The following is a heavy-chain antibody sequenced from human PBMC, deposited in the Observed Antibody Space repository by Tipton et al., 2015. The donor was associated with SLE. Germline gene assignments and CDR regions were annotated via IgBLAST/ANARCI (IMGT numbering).Heavy chain of an antibody. CDR3: ARGLRGSTYGTFDN. J-gene: IGHJ4*02. V-gene: IGHV1-18*01. Sequence: QLVQSGAEVKKPGASVKVSCQASGYTFTVFDIVWVRQAPGQGLEWMGWISGHNGNTNYAQKVQDRVTLTTDRSTSTAYMDLRSLRSDDTAVYYCARGLRGSTYGTFDNWGQGTLVTVSS. CDR1: GYTFTVFD. CDR2: ISGHNGNT. D-gene: IGHD5-18*01.